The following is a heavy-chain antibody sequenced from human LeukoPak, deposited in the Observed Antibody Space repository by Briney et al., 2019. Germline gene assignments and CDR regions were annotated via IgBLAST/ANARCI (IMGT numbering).Heavy chain of an antibody. D-gene: IGHD3-22*01. Sequence: GGSLRLSCAASGFTFSSYDMHWVRQSTGKGLEWVSAIGTAGDTYYPGSVKGRFTISRENAKNSLYLQMNSLRAGDTAVYYCARVGDSSGSYDYWGQGTLVTVSS. CDR1: GFTFSSYD. CDR3: ARVGDSSGSYDY. V-gene: IGHV3-13*01. CDR2: IGTAGDT. J-gene: IGHJ4*02.